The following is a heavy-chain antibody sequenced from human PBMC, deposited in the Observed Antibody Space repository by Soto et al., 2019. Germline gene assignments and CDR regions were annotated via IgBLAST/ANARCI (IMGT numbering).Heavy chain of an antibody. CDR3: ARDDAGDSGSYYYYYGMAV. Sequence: QVQLQESGPGLVKPSETLSLTCTVSGGSLSSYYWSWIRQPPGKGLEWIGYIYYSGSTNYNPSLKRRVTISVDTSKHQFSLKRSSVTAADTAVYYCARDDAGDSGSYYYYYGMAVWGQGTTVTVSS. V-gene: IGHV4-59*01. J-gene: IGHJ6*02. D-gene: IGHD1-26*01. CDR1: GGSLSSYY. CDR2: IYYSGST.